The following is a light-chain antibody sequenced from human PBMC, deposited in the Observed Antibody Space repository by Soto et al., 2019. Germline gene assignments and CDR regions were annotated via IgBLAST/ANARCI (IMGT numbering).Light chain of an antibody. J-gene: IGLJ2*01. CDR2: SNN. CDR1: SSNIGSNT. V-gene: IGLV1-44*01. Sequence: QCVLSQPPSASGTPGQRVTISCSGSSSNIGSNTVNWYQQLPGTAPKLLIYSNNQRPSGVPDRFSGSKSGTSASLAISGLQSEDEADYYCAAWDDSLNGPHVVFGGGTKVTVL. CDR3: AAWDDSLNGPHVV.